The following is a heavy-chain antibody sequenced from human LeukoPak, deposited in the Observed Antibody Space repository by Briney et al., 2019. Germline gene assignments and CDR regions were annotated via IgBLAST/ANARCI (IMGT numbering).Heavy chain of an antibody. V-gene: IGHV3-23*01. CDR3: AKGRIFGVVHTTDY. J-gene: IGHJ4*02. D-gene: IGHD3-3*01. CDR1: GFTFSSYS. CDR2: ISGSGGST. Sequence: PGGSLRLSCAASGFTFSSYSMNWVRQAPGKGLEWVSAISGSGGSTYYADSVKGRSTISRDNSKNTLYLQMNSLRAEDTAVYYCAKGRIFGVVHTTDYWGQGTLVTVSS.